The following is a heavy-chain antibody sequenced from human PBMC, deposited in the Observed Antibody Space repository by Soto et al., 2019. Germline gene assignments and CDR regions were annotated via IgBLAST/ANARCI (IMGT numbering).Heavy chain of an antibody. J-gene: IGHJ5*02. CDR3: ARRYYAAFDP. V-gene: IGHV4-61*07. CDR2: IYYSGST. Sequence: IRQPPGKGLEWIGYIYYSGSTNYNPSLKSRVTISVDTSKNQFSLKLSSVTAADTAVYYCARRYYAAFDPWGQGTLVTV. D-gene: IGHD3-22*01.